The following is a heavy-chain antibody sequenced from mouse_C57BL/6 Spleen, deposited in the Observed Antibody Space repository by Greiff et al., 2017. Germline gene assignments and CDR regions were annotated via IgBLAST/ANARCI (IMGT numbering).Heavy chain of an antibody. D-gene: IGHD2-4*01. V-gene: IGHV1-54*01. CDR2: INPGRGGT. CDR3: AAYDYDYYAMDY. J-gene: IGHJ4*01. CDR1: GYAFTNYL. Sequence: VQMQQSGAELVRPGTSVKVSCKASGYAFTNYLIEWVKQRPGQGLEWIGVINPGRGGTNYNEKFKGKATLTADKSSSTAYMQLSSLTSEDSAIYFCAAYDYDYYAMDYWGQGTSVTVSS.